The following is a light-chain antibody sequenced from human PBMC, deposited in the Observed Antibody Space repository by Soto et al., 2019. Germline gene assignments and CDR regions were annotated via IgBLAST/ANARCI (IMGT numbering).Light chain of an antibody. V-gene: IGKV3-11*01. J-gene: IGKJ3*01. CDR1: QSVSSY. Sequence: EIVLTQSPATLSLSPGERATLSCRASQSVSSYLAWYQQKPGQAPRLLIYDASNRATGIPARFSGSGSGTDFTLTISSLEPEDAAVYYCQQYYFTPFTFGPGTKVDIK. CDR2: DAS. CDR3: QQYYFTPFT.